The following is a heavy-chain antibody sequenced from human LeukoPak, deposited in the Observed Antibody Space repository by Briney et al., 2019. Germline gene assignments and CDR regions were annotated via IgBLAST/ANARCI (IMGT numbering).Heavy chain of an antibody. CDR1: GYTFTNYY. J-gene: IGHJ4*02. CDR3: ARDQEGFDY. V-gene: IGHV1-46*01. Sequence: ASVKVSCKASGYTFTNYYIHWVRQAPGQGLEWMGIINPSGGGTRYAQKFQDRVTMTRDTSTSTVYMELSSLRSEDTAVYYCARDQEGFDYWGQGTLVTVSS. CDR2: INPSGGGT.